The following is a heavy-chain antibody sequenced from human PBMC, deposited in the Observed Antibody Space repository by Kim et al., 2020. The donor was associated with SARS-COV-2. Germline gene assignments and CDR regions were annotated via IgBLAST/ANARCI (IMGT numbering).Heavy chain of an antibody. CDR2: IYYSGST. CDR1: GGSISSGDYY. Sequence: SETLSLTCTVSGGSISSGDYYWSWIRQPPGKGLEWIGYIYYSGSTYYNPSLKSRVTISVYTSKNQFSLKLSSVTAADTAVYYCARTKRITIFGVVQWFDPWGQGTLVTVSS. J-gene: IGHJ5*02. V-gene: IGHV4-30-4*01. D-gene: IGHD3-3*01. CDR3: ARTKRITIFGVVQWFDP.